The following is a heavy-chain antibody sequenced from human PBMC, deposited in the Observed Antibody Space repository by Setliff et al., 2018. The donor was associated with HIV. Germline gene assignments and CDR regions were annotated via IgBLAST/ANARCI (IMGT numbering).Heavy chain of an antibody. J-gene: IGHJ6*03. V-gene: IGHV4-4*07. Sequence: SETLSLTCTVSGGSISSYYWSWIRQPAGKGLEWIGRIYASGRTNYNPSLKSRVTLSVDTSKNQFALKVPSVTAADTAVYYCAREIRFSATTYYYYYMDDWGRGTTVTSP. CDR2: IYASGRT. CDR1: GGSISSYY. D-gene: IGHD4-17*01. CDR3: AREIRFSATTYYYYYMDD.